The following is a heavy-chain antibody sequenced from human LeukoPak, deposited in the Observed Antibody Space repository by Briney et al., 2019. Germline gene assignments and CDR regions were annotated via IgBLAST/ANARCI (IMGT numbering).Heavy chain of an antibody. V-gene: IGHV4-59*08. J-gene: IGHJ3*02. CDR2: IYYSGST. D-gene: IGHD3-10*01. CDR1: GGSISSYY. Sequence: SQTLSLTCTVSGGSISSYYWYWIRQPPGKGLEWIGQIYYSGSTNYNPSLKSRVTISVDASKNQFSLKLSSVTAADTAVYYCARRRGDYGSGELNIWGQGTMVTVSS. CDR3: ARRRGDYGSGELNI.